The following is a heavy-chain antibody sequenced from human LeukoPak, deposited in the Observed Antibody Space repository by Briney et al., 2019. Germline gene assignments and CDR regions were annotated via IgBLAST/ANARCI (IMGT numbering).Heavy chain of an antibody. Sequence: GGSLRLSCAASGFSFSVYEMHWVRQAPGEGLEWISDISSSGTTIYYADSVKGRFTISRDNAKNSLYLQMNSLRAEDTAVYYCATLTVATSFDYWGQGTLVTVSS. CDR2: ISSSGTTI. J-gene: IGHJ4*02. V-gene: IGHV3-48*03. CDR3: ATLTVATSFDY. CDR1: GFSFSVYE. D-gene: IGHD5-12*01.